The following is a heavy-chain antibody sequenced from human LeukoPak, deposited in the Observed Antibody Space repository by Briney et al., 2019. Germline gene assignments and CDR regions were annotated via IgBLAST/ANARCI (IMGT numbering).Heavy chain of an antibody. D-gene: IGHD2-15*01. CDR2: ISYDGSNK. Sequence: QPGGSLRLSCAASGFTFSSYAMHWVRQAPGKGLEWVAVISYDGSNKYYADSVKGRFTISRDNSKNTLYLQMNSLRAEDTAVYYCAKPIGYCSGGSCYKTHFDYWGQGTLVTVSS. CDR1: GFTFSSYA. J-gene: IGHJ4*02. CDR3: AKPIGYCSGGSCYKTHFDY. V-gene: IGHV3-30-3*01.